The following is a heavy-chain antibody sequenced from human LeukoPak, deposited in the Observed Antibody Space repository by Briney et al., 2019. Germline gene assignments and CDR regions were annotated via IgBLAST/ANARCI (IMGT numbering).Heavy chain of an antibody. D-gene: IGHD1-26*01. J-gene: IGHJ5*02. CDR1: GFTFDDYA. CDR3: AKDRVYEIGANWFDP. V-gene: IGHV3-9*01. Sequence: GGSLRLSCAASGFTFDDYAMNWVRQAPGKCLEWVSGISWNSGSIGCADSVKGRFTISRDNAKNSLYLQMNSLRAEDTAFYYCAKDRVYEIGANWFDPWGQGTLVTVSS. CDR2: ISWNSGSI.